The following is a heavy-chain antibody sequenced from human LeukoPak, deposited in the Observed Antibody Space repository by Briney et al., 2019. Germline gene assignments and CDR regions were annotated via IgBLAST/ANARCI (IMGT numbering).Heavy chain of an antibody. D-gene: IGHD1-20*01. J-gene: IGHJ6*02. CDR1: GGSISSSSYY. CDR2: IYYSGST. CDR3: ARNNWSIDYGIDV. V-gene: IGHV4-39*01. Sequence: SETLSLTCTVSGGSISSSSYYWGWIRQPPGKGLEWIGSIYYSGSTSYNPSLKSRVTISVDTSKNQLSLRLSFVTAADTAVYYCARNNWSIDYGIDVWGQGTTVIVSS.